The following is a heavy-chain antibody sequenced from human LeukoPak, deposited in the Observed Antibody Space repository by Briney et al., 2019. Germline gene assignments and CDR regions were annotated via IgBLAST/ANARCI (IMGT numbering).Heavy chain of an antibody. CDR3: ARDSIVGTPNWYMDV. J-gene: IGHJ6*03. D-gene: IGHD1-26*01. CDR1: GYTFTGYY. CDR2: INPNSGGT. V-gene: IGHV1-2*02. Sequence: GASVKVSCKAPGYTFTGYYMHWVRQAPGQGLEWMGWINPNSGGTNYAQKFQGRVTMTRDTSISIAYMELSRLRFDDTAVYYCARDSIVGTPNWYMDVWGKGTTVTVSS.